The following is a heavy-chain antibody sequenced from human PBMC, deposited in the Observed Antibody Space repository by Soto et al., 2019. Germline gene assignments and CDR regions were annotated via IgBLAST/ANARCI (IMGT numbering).Heavy chain of an antibody. CDR1: GGTLNRNT. V-gene: IGHV1-69*02. CDR3: ARGTPAPTYYFDF. CDR2: IIPMFGIQ. Sequence: QVQLVQSGAEVKKPGSSVSVSCKASGGTLNRNTISWVRQAPGQGLEWMGRIIPMFGIQKYAQKFQGRVTITADRSTNTAYIELSSLRSEDTAVYYCARGTPAPTYYFDFWGQGSLVTVSS. J-gene: IGHJ4*02. D-gene: IGHD2-15*01.